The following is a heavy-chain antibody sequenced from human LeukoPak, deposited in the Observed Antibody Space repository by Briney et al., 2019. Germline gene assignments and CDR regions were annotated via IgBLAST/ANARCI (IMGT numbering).Heavy chain of an antibody. Sequence: GGSLRLSCAASGFTFSDYYMNWIRQAPGKGLEWISYISITGNTIYYGDSVKGRFTISRDNAKNSLYLLMNSLRAEDTAVYYCARDWSGYSQYIPFYFDYWGQGTLVTVSS. J-gene: IGHJ4*02. CDR1: GFTFSDYY. CDR3: ARDWSGYSQYIPFYFDY. CDR2: ISITGNTI. D-gene: IGHD5-18*01. V-gene: IGHV3-11*01.